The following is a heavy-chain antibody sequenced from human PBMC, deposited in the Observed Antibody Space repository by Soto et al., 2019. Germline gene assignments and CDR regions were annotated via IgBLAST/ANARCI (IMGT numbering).Heavy chain of an antibody. J-gene: IGHJ6*02. D-gene: IGHD5-12*01. CDR3: GSVDIGYDSRYYYYGMDV. CDR1: GYTFTGYY. CDR2: INPNSGGT. Sequence: VASVKVSCKASGYTFTGYYMHWVRQAPGQGLEWMGWINPNSGGTNYAQKFQGWVTMTRDTSISTAYMELSRLRSDDTAVYYCGSVDIGYDSRYYYYGMDVWGQGTTVTVSS. V-gene: IGHV1-2*04.